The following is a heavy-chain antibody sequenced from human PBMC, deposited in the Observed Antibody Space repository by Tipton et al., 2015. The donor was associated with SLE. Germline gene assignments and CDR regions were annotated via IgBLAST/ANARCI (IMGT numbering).Heavy chain of an antibody. Sequence: TLSLTCAVYGGSFSGYYLSWIRQPPGQGLEWIGEINHSGSTNYNPSLTSRVTISVDTSKNQFSLKLSSVTAADTAVYYWARGLGYCSGGSCYSFDYWGQGTLVTVSS. CDR2: INHSGST. CDR1: GGSFSGYY. D-gene: IGHD2-15*01. CDR3: ARGLGYCSGGSCYSFDY. J-gene: IGHJ4*02. V-gene: IGHV4-34*01.